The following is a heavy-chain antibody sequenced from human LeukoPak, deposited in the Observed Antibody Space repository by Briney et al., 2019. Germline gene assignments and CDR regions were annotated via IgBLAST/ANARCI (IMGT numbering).Heavy chain of an antibody. D-gene: IGHD3-10*02. CDR2: ISSSGSTI. CDR3: AELGITMIGGV. J-gene: IGHJ6*04. CDR1: EFTFSSYA. Sequence: GGSLRLSCAASEFTFSSYAMNWVRQAPGKGLEWVSYISSSGSTIYYADSVKGRFTISRDNAKNSLYLQMNSLRAEDTAVYYCAELGITMIGGVWGKGTTVTISS. V-gene: IGHV3-48*03.